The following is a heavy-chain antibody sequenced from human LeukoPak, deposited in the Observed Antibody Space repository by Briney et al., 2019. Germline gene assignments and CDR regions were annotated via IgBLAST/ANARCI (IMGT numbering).Heavy chain of an antibody. CDR2: ISYSGST. J-gene: IGHJ6*02. Sequence: PSETLSLTCTVSGGSISSYYWSWIRQPPGKGMEWIGYISYSGSTNYNPSLKSRVTISVDTSKNQFSLKLSSVTAADPAVYYCARRGSGASYYYYVMDVWGQGTTVTVSS. V-gene: IGHV4-59*08. D-gene: IGHD3-10*01. CDR1: GGSISSYY. CDR3: ARRGSGASYYYYVMDV.